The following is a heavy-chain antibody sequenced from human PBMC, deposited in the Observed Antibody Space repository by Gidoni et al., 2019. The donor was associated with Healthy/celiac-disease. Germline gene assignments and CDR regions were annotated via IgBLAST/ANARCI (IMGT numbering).Heavy chain of an antibody. CDR1: GFTFSSYD. Sequence: EVQLVESGGGLVQPGGSLRLSCAASGFTFSSYDMNWVRQAPGKGLEWVSYISSSGSTIYYADSVKGRFTISRDNAKNSLYLQMNSLRAEDTAVYYCARDKENSGSYFDTEGGFDYWGQGTLVTVSS. CDR2: ISSSGSTI. CDR3: ARDKENSGSYFDTEGGFDY. V-gene: IGHV3-48*03. D-gene: IGHD1-26*01. J-gene: IGHJ4*02.